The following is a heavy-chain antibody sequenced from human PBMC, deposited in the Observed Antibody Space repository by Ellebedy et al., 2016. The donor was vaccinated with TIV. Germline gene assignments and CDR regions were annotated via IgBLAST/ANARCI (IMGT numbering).Heavy chain of an antibody. CDR1: GYTFTSNW. Sequence: GESLKISCKGSGYTFTSNWIGWVRQMPGKGLEWMGIIYPGDSETTYSPSFQGQVTIPADKSISTAYLQWSSLRASDTAMYYCARLPDDLYYDSSGYFDYWGQGTLVTVSS. CDR3: ARLPDDLYYDSSGYFDY. V-gene: IGHV5-51*01. CDR2: IYPGDSET. J-gene: IGHJ4*02. D-gene: IGHD3-22*01.